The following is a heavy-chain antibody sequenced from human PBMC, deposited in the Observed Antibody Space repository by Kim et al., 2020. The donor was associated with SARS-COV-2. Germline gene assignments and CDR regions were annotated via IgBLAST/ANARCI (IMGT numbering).Heavy chain of an antibody. D-gene: IGHD3-10*01. CDR3: ARDSDYYGMDV. CDR2: IYYSGST. Sequence: SETLSLTCTVSGGSVSSGSYYWSWIRQPPGKGLEWIGYIYYSGSTNYNPSLKSRVTISVDTSKNQFSLKLSSVTAADTAVYYCARDSDYYGMDVWGQGTTVTVSS. J-gene: IGHJ6*02. CDR1: GGSVSSGSYY. V-gene: IGHV4-61*01.